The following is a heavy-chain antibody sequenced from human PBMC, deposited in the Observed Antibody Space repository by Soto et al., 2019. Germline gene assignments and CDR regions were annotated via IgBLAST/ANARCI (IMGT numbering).Heavy chain of an antibody. V-gene: IGHV1-2*02. CDR3: ARRPDPGTAESYYSMDV. Sequence: QVQLVQSGAEVKKPGASVKVSCKASGYTFSGYYMHWVRQAPGQGLEWMGWINPNSGGTNYAQKFQGRVTMTRDTSINTAYMELSSLRSDDTAVYYCARRPDPGTAESYYSMDVWGQGTTVTVSS. J-gene: IGHJ6*02. CDR1: GYTFSGYY. D-gene: IGHD6-13*01. CDR2: INPNSGGT.